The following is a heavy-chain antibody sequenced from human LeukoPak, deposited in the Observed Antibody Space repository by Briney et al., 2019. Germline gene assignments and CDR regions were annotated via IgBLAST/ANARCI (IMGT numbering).Heavy chain of an antibody. V-gene: IGHV3-23*01. CDR2: ISGSGGNT. J-gene: IGHJ4*02. D-gene: IGHD3-16*02. CDR1: GFTFSSYA. Sequence: PGGSLRLSCAASGFTFSSYAMSWVRQAPGKGLEWVSAISGSGGNTYYAESVKGRFTMSRDNSKNTLYLQMNSLRAEDTAVYFCAKTVSGSHSYQGGDYWGQGTLVTVST. CDR3: AKTVSGSHSYQGGDY.